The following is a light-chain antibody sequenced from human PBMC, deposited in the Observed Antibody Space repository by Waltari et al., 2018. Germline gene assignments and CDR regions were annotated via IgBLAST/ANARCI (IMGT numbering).Light chain of an antibody. J-gene: IGLJ2*01. Sequence: QSALTQPASVSGFPGQSIPISCTGTSSDARGYNFVSWYHQHPGKAPTLMISDVTNRPSGVSHRFSASKSGNTASLTISGLQAEDEADYYCSSYTSRNTVVFGGGTTLTVL. V-gene: IGLV2-14*03. CDR3: SSYTSRNTVV. CDR2: DVT. CDR1: SSDARGYNF.